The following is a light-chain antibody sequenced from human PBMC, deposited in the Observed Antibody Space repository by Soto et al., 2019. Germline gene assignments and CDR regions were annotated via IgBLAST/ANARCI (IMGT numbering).Light chain of an antibody. CDR2: DAS. CDR3: QQRSVWPIT. Sequence: EIVMTQSPATLSVSPGERATLSCRASQSVSSNLAWYQQKPGQAPRLLIYDASKRATGIPARFSGSGSGTDFTLTVSSLEPEDFVLYFCQQRSVWPITFGQGTRLEIK. V-gene: IGKV3-11*01. CDR1: QSVSSN. J-gene: IGKJ5*01.